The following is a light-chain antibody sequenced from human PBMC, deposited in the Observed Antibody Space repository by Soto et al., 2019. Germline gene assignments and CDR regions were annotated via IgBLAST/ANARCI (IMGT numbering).Light chain of an antibody. CDR2: DAS. CDR3: KQRSNWPQFT. V-gene: IGKV3-11*01. J-gene: IGKJ3*01. CDR1: QSVSSY. Sequence: EIVLTQSPATLSLSPGERATLSCRASQSVSSYLAWYQQKPGQAPRLLIYDASNRATGIPARFSGSGSGTDFTLTISRLEPEDFAVYYCKQRSNWPQFTFGPGTKVDIK.